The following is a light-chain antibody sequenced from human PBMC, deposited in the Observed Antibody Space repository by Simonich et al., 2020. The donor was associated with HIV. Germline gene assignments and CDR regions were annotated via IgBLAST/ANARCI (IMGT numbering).Light chain of an antibody. J-gene: IGKJ5*01. Sequence: DIQMTQSPSSVSASVGDRVTITCRASQGISNWLAWYQQKPGKAPNLLIYAASSLQSGVPSRFSGSGSGTDFTLTISSLEPEDFAVYYCQQRVHWPPITFGQGTRLEIK. CDR1: QGISNW. CDR3: QQRVHWPPIT. CDR2: AAS. V-gene: IGKV1-12*01.